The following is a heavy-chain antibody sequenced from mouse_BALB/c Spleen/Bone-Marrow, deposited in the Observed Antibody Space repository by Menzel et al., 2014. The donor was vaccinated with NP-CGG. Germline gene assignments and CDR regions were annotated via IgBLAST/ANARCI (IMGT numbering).Heavy chain of an antibody. J-gene: IGHJ1*01. D-gene: IGHD1-1*01. Sequence: DVKLVESGGGLVQPGGSLKLSCAASRFDFXRYRMSWVRQAPGKGLEWIGEINPDSSTINYTPSLKDKFIISRDNAKNTLYLQMSKVRSEDTALYYCARLNYYGNLFVWGAGTTVTVSS. V-gene: IGHV4-1*02. CDR2: INPDSSTI. CDR3: ARLNYYGNLFV. CDR1: RFDFXRYR.